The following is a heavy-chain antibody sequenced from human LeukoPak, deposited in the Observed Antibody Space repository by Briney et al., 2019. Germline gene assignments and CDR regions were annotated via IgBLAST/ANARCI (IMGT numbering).Heavy chain of an antibody. D-gene: IGHD3-16*01. V-gene: IGHV6-1*01. CDR3: ARDTGDAISTFDI. J-gene: IGHJ3*02. Sequence: SQTLSLTCALSGDSVSSNSATWNWLRQSPSRGLEWLGRTYYRSKWYNDYAVSVKSRITVTPDTSKNQFSLQLNSVTPDDTAVYYCARDTGDAISTFDIWGQGTMVTVSS. CDR1: GDSVSSNSAT. CDR2: TYYRSKWYN.